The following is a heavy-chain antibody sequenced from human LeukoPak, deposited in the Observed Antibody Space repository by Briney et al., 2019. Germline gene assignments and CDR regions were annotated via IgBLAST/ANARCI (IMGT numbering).Heavy chain of an antibody. CDR2: ICYSGST. CDR1: GGSISSYY. J-gene: IGHJ3*02. D-gene: IGHD2-21*01. Sequence: SETLSLTCTVSGGSISSYYWSWIRQPPGKGLEWIGYICYSGSTNYNPSLKSRVTISVDTSKNQFSLKLSSVTAADTAVYYCASCVGTLDAFDIWGQGTMVTVSS. V-gene: IGHV4-59*01. CDR3: ASCVGTLDAFDI.